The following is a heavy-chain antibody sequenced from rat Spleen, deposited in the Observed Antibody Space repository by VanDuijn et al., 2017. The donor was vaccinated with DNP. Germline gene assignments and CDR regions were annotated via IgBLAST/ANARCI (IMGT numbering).Heavy chain of an antibody. J-gene: IGHJ2*01. Sequence: EVHLVESGGGLVQPGRSLKLSCAASGFSFRNYYMAWVRQTPKKGLEWVAIISHTDDITYYPDSVKGRFTISRDNAYSALYLQMNSLKSEDTATYFCTREQHYHFDYWGQGVVVTVSS. D-gene: IGHD1-4*01. V-gene: IGHV5-27*01. CDR3: TREQHYHFDY. CDR2: ISHTDDIT. CDR1: GFSFRNYY.